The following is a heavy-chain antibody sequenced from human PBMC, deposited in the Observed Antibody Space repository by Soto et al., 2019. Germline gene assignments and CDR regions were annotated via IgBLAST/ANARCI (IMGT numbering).Heavy chain of an antibody. CDR2: IDYYGST. V-gene: IGHV4-59*08. CDR1: GGSISGYY. CDR3: ASLFTRIAVAGSPPPCY. Sequence: SETLSLTCTVSGGSISGYYWSWIRQPPGMRLEWIGYIDYYGSTNYNPSLKSRVTISVDTSKKQFSLNLGSVTAADTAVYYCASLFTRIAVAGSPPPCYWGQGALVTSPQ. J-gene: IGHJ4*02. D-gene: IGHD6-19*01.